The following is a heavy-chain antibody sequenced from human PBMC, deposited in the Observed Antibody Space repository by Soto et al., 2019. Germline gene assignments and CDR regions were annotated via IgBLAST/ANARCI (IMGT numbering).Heavy chain of an antibody. CDR1: GFTFSDHG. CDR3: AKDRTIASRNFDS. J-gene: IGHJ4*02. D-gene: IGHD6-6*01. CDR2: ISVSVGST. V-gene: IGHV3-23*01. Sequence: GGSLRLSCAASGFTFSDHGMHWVRQAPGKGLEWVSSISVSVGSTFYADSVKGRFTISRDNSMNTLYLQMNSLRAEDTAVYYCAKDRTIASRNFDSWGQGALVTVSS.